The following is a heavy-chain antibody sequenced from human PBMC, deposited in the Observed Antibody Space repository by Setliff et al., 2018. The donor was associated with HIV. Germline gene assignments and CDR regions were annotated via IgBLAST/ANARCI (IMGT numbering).Heavy chain of an antibody. D-gene: IGHD3-3*01. Sequence: SVKVSCKASGGTFSSYITAWVRQAPGQGLEWMGGIHPIFGTTNYARDFMGRVSITADESTNTAYMELSSLRSDDSAIYYCARGIPRGTVFGVVGYFDYWGQGTPVTGSS. CDR3: ARGIPRGTVFGVVGYFDY. V-gene: IGHV1-69*13. CDR1: GGTFSSYI. J-gene: IGHJ4*02. CDR2: IHPIFGTT.